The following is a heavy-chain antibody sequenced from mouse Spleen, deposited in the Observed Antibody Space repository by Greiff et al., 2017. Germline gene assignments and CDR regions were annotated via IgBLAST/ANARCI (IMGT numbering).Heavy chain of an antibody. D-gene: IGHD2-4*01. Sequence: VQLQQSGPGLVAPSQTLSITCTVSGFSFTSYGVHWVRQPPGKGLEWLVVICSDGSTTYNSAPKSRLSIIKDNSKSHVFLKMNSLQTDDTAMYYCARHSYDYDGYAMDYWGQGTSVTVSS. CDR1: GFSFTSYG. CDR2: ICSDGST. V-gene: IGHV2-6-1*01. J-gene: IGHJ4*01. CDR3: ARHSYDYDGYAMDY.